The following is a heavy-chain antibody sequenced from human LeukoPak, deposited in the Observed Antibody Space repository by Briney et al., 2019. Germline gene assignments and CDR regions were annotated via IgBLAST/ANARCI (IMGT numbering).Heavy chain of an antibody. CDR1: GFTFSSYA. J-gene: IGHJ5*02. D-gene: IGHD6-19*01. V-gene: IGHV3-23*01. CDR2: ISGSGGST. Sequence: LSGGSLRLSCAASGFTFSSYAMSWVRQAPGKGLEWVSAISGSGGSTYYADSVKGRFTISRDNSKNTLYLQMNSLRAEGTAVYYCAKDRVAVAGTGWFDPWGQGTLVTVSS. CDR3: AKDRVAVAGTGWFDP.